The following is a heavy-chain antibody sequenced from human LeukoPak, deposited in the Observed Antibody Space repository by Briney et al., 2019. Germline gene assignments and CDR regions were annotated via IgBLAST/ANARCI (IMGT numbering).Heavy chain of an antibody. CDR2: INRDGSST. D-gene: IGHD3-22*01. J-gene: IGHJ6*03. Sequence: GGSLRLSCAASGFTFSSYWMHWVRHAPGKGLVWVSRINRDGSSTSYADSVKGRFTISRDNSKNTLYLQMNSLRAEDTAVYYCARSSADNSSGYYYYYMDVWGKGTTVTVSS. V-gene: IGHV3-74*01. CDR3: ARSSADNSSGYYYYYMDV. CDR1: GFTFSSYW.